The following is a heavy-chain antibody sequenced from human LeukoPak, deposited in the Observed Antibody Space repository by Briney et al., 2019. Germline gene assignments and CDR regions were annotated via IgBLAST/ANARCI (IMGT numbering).Heavy chain of an antibody. CDR1: GFTFSSYW. J-gene: IGHJ4*02. V-gene: IGHV3-74*01. CDR3: ARGVVDFDWLWESDY. Sequence: GGSLRLSCAASGFTFSSYWMHWVRHAPGKGLVWVSRINSDGSSTSYADSVKGRFTISRDNAKNTVYLQMNSLRAEDTAVYYCARGVVDFDWLWESDYWGQGTLVTVSS. CDR2: INSDGSST. D-gene: IGHD3-9*01.